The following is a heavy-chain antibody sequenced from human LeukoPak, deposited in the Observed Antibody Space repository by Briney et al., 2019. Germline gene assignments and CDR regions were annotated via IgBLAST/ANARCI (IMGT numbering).Heavy chain of an antibody. CDR1: GFSFSVYS. Sequence: GGSLRLSCAASGFSFSVYSMNWVRQAPGKGLEWVSSMSSRSYTEYADSVMSRFTISRDNAKNSLLLQMNSLGAEDTAVYYCASYGGFTSATLVDLLWGQGTLVTVSS. D-gene: IGHD4-23*01. CDR3: ASYGGFTSATLVDLL. CDR2: MSSRSYT. V-gene: IGHV3-69-1*01. J-gene: IGHJ4*02.